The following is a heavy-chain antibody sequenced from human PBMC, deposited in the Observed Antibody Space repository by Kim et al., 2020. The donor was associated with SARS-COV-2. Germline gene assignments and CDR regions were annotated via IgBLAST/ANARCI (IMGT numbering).Heavy chain of an antibody. V-gene: IGHV3-66*01. CDR3: ARDLYGDYDH. D-gene: IGHD4-17*01. J-gene: IGHJ5*02. CDR2: IESGGNT. CDR1: GFTASGNF. Sequence: GGSLRLSCAASGFTASGNFMAWIRQAPGKGLEWVSVIESGGNTYYADSVKGRFTVSRDISSNTVYLLMNRLRVEDTAVYHCARDLYGDYDHWGQGTGVTVSS.